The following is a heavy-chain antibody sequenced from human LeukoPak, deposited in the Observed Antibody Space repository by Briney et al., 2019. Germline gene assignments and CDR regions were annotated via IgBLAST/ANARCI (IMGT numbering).Heavy chain of an antibody. CDR2: ISNSGSSI. J-gene: IGHJ4*02. CDR3: ARVHGGYPFDY. CDR1: GFTFSDSY. V-gene: IGHV3-11*04. Sequence: PGGSLRLSCAASGFTFSDSYMTSIRQAPGKGLEWVSYISNSGSSIYYADSVKGRFTTSRDNAKSSLYLQMNTLRAEDTAVYYCARVHGGYPFDYWGQGTLVTVSS. D-gene: IGHD2-15*01.